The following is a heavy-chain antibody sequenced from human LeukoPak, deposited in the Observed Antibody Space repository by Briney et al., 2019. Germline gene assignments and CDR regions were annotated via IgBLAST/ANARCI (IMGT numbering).Heavy chain of an antibody. V-gene: IGHV4-59*01. Sequence: SETPSLTCTVFGGSISSYYWSWIRQPPGKGLEWIGYIYYSGSTNYNPSLKSRVTISVDTSKNQFSLKLSSVTAADTAVYYCARGYSSSWYDYWGQGTLVTVSS. CDR2: IYYSGST. J-gene: IGHJ4*02. CDR1: GGSISSYY. D-gene: IGHD6-13*01. CDR3: ARGYSSSWYDY.